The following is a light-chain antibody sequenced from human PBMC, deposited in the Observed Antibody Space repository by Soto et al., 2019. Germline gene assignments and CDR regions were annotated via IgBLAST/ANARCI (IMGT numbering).Light chain of an antibody. J-gene: IGLJ1*01. CDR3: QSYDSSLSGYV. CDR1: SSNIGAGYD. Sequence: QSVLTQPPSVSGAPGQRVTISCTGSSSNIGAGYDVHWYQQLPGTAPKLLIYGNSNRPSGGPDRFSGSKSGTSASLAITGVQAEDEADYYCQSYDSSLSGYVFGTGTKLTVL. V-gene: IGLV1-40*01. CDR2: GNS.